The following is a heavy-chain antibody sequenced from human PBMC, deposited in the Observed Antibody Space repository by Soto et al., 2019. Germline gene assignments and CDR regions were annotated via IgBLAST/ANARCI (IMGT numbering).Heavy chain of an antibody. V-gene: IGHV4-59*01. CDR1: GGSISGYY. CDR2: LYYSGNT. D-gene: IGHD2-2*01. Sequence: PSETLSLTCTVSGGSISGYYWSWIRQPPGKGLEWIGYLYYSGNTNYNPSLKSRVTMSVDTSKNQFSLKLTSVTAADTAVYYCARAPWGPAGHINWFYPWGQGTLVTVSS. J-gene: IGHJ5*02. CDR3: ARAPWGPAGHINWFYP.